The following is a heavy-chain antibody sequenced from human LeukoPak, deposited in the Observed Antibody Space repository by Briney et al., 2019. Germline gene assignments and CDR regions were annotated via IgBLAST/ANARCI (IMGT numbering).Heavy chain of an antibody. CDR1: GFIFGNYG. Sequence: GGSLRLSCAASGFIFGNYGMNWVRQAPGKGLECVSGINWNGGSTAYADSVKGRFTISRDNAKNSLFLQMNSPRAEDTALYYCASRTWGISTFDIWGQGTMVTVSS. CDR2: INWNGGST. D-gene: IGHD7-27*01. CDR3: ASRTWGISTFDI. J-gene: IGHJ3*02. V-gene: IGHV3-20*04.